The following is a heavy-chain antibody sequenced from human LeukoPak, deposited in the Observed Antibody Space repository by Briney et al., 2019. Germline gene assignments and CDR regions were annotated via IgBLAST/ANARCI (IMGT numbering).Heavy chain of an antibody. J-gene: IGHJ4*02. CDR1: GFTFSTSA. D-gene: IGHD2-2*01. Sequence: GGSLRLSCAVSGFTFSTSAMSWVRQIPGKGLEWVSAIAPNGGSREYRDSVKGRFTISRDDSKNTLYLQMSSLGAGDTAVYYCARDLGVVGPDLDYWGQGTVVTVSS. CDR2: IAPNGGSR. CDR3: ARDLGVVGPDLDY. V-gene: IGHV3-23*01.